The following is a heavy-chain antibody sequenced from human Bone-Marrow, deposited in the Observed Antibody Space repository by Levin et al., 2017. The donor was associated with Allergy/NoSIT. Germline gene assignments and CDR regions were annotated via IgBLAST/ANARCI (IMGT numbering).Heavy chain of an antibody. V-gene: IGHV3-9*01. CDR1: GFRFDDYA. Sequence: SLKISCAASGFRFDDYAMYWVRQAPGKGLEWVASITWNGDGTVYAESVKGRFTISRDNAMNSLFLQMNRLRAEDTALYYCAKRRYSGTYLDYWGQGTLVIVSS. D-gene: IGHD1-26*01. CDR3: AKRRYSGTYLDY. CDR2: ITWNGDGT. J-gene: IGHJ4*02.